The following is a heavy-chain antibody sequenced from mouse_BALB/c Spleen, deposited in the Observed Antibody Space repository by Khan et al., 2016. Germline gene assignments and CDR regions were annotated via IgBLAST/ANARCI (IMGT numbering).Heavy chain of an antibody. Sequence: QVQLQQAGAELVRPGTSVKVSCKASGYAFTNYLIEWVKQRPGQGLEWIGVINPGSGGTNYNEKFKGKATLTADKSSSTAYMQLSSLTSDDSAVYFFAMYDGNYYAMDYWGQGTSVTVSS. D-gene: IGHD2-3*01. J-gene: IGHJ4*01. V-gene: IGHV1-54*01. CDR3: AMYDGNYYAMDY. CDR1: GYAFTNYL. CDR2: INPGSGGT.